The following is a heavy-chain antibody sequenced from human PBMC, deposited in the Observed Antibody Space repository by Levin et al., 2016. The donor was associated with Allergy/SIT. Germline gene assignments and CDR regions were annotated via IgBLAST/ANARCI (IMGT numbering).Heavy chain of an antibody. J-gene: IGHJ6*02. V-gene: IGHV3-11*01. CDR2: ISSSGSTI. Sequence: WIRQPPGKGLEWVSYISSSGSTIYYADSVKGRFTISRDNAKNSLYLQMNSLRAEDTAVYYCARRYNWNDGYGMDVWGQGTTVTVSS. D-gene: IGHD1-20*01. CDR3: ARRYNWNDGYGMDV.